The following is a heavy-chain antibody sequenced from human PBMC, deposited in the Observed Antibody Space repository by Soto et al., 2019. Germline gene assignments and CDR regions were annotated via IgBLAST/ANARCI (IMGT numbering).Heavy chain of an antibody. V-gene: IGHV1-8*01. J-gene: IGHJ4*01. D-gene: IGHD2-15*01. CDR1: GYNFTNFD. CDR3: ARLAEYCNGIKCSSNFDF. Sequence: ASVKVSCKTCGYNFTNFDINWVRQAPGRGLVWMGWMNPSSGETGSAQNFQGRVTMTRDISTRTFFMQLTSLRSEDTTIYYCARLAEYCNGIKCSSNFDFWGRGTQVTVSS. CDR2: MNPSSGET.